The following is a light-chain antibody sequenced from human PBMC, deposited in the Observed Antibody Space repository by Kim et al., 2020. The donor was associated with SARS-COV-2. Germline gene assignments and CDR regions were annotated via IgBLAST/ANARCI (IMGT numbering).Light chain of an antibody. J-gene: IGLJ2*01. CDR3: SSYAGRNNVI. CDR2: EVT. CDR1: SSDIGTYRF. Sequence: GQSVTISCTGTSSDIGTYRFVSWYQQRPGKAPELMIYEVTKRPSGVPDRFSCSKSGNTASLTVSGLQAEDEADYYCSSYAGRNNVIFGGGTKLTVL. V-gene: IGLV2-8*01.